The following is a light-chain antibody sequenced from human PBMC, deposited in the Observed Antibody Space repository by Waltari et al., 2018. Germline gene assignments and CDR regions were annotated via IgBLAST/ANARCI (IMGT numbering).Light chain of an antibody. J-gene: IGLJ3*02. Sequence: QSALTQPASVSGSPGQSITIPCTGTSSDVGSYDHVSWYQQHPGKAPKLMIYEVSKRPSGVSNRFSGSKSGNTASLTISGLQAEDEADYYCCSYAGSSTFAVFGGGTKLTVL. CDR1: SSDVGSYDH. CDR2: EVS. V-gene: IGLV2-23*02. CDR3: CSYAGSSTFAV.